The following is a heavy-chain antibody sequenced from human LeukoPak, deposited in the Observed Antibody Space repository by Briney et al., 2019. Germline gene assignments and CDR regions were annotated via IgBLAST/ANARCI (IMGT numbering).Heavy chain of an antibody. Sequence: ASVKVSCKASGYTFTSYGISWVRQAPGQGLEWMGWISAYNGNTKYSQKFQGRVTITRDTSASTAYMELSSLRSEDTAVYYCARRLFGSSWSFDPWGQGTLVTVSS. CDR1: GYTFTSYG. D-gene: IGHD6-13*01. CDR3: ARRLFGSSWSFDP. J-gene: IGHJ5*02. CDR2: ISAYNGNT. V-gene: IGHV1-18*01.